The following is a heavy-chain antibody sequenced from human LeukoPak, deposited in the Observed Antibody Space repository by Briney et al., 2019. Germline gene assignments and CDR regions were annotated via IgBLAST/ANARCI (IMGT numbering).Heavy chain of an antibody. J-gene: IGHJ4*02. D-gene: IGHD3-3*01. CDR2: INPNSGGT. V-gene: IGHV1-2*02. Sequence: GASVKVSCKASGYTFTGYYMHWVRQAPGQGLEWMGWINPNSGGTNYAQKFQGRVTMTRDTSISTAYMELSRLRSDDTAVYYCARVPYYDFWSGYYILDYWGQGTLVTVSS. CDR1: GYTFTGYY. CDR3: ARVPYYDFWSGYYILDY.